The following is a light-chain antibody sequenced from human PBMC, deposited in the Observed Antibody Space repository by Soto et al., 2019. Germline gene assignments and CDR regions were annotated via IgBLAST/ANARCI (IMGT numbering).Light chain of an antibody. Sequence: EIVMTQSPATLSVSPGERATLSCRSSQSVSSNLAWSQQKPGQAPRLLIYGASTRATGIPARFRGSGSGTEFTLTISSQQSEDFAVDYCQQYNNWPPWTFGQGTKVEIK. CDR1: QSVSSN. CDR3: QQYNNWPPWT. CDR2: GAS. J-gene: IGKJ1*01. V-gene: IGKV3-15*01.